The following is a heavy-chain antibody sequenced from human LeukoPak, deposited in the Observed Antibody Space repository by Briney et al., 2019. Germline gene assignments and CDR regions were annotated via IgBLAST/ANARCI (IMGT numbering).Heavy chain of an antibody. CDR1: GGSISSYY. V-gene: IGHV4-59*08. Sequence: SETLSLTCTVSGGSISSYYWSWIRQPPGKGLEWIGYINYSGNTNYNPSLKSRVTISVDTSKKQFSLKLSSVTAADTAVYFCARHAQYYDSSGFDYWGQGTLVTVSS. J-gene: IGHJ4*02. CDR3: ARHAQYYDSSGFDY. CDR2: INYSGNT. D-gene: IGHD3-22*01.